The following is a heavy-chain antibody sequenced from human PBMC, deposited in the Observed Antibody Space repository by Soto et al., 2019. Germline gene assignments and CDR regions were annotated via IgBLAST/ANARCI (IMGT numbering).Heavy chain of an antibody. CDR2: IYYSGST. V-gene: IGHV4-59*01. Sequence: PSETLSLTCTVSGGSISSYYWSWIRQPPGKGLEWIGYIYYSGSTNYNPSLKSRVTISVDTSKNQFSLKLSSVTAADTAVYYCARGRFGELLYPANWFDPWGQGTLVTVSS. CDR3: ARGRFGELLYPANWFDP. CDR1: GGSISSYY. D-gene: IGHD3-10*01. J-gene: IGHJ5*02.